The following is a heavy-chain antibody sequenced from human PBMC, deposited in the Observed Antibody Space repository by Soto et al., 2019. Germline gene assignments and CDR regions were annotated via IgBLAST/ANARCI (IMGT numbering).Heavy chain of an antibody. V-gene: IGHV1-69*08. D-gene: IGHD4-4*01. CDR2: IMPIMGII. J-gene: IGHJ5*02. CDR3: AGDPDSHYNDSHAASDP. CDR1: GGTFSTYT. Sequence: QVQLVQSGAEVKKPGSSVKVSCNAAGGTFSTYTITWVRQAPGPGLEWMGRIMPIMGIINYAQKFQCRVTSSADKFTGTAYMELTGLRSDDTAVDYCAGDPDSHYNDSHAASDPWGQGTLVTVSS.